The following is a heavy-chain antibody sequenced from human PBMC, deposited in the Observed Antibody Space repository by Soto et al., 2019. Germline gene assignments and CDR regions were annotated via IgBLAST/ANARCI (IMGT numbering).Heavy chain of an antibody. D-gene: IGHD3-3*01. CDR1: GGSISSGGYY. V-gene: IGHV4-31*03. Sequence: PSETLSLTCTVSGGSISSGGYYWSWIRQHPGKGLEWIGYVYYSGSTYYNPSLKSRVTISVDTSKNQFSLKLSSVTAADTAVYYCARGGWTLRFLEWCTFDYWGQGTLVTVSS. J-gene: IGHJ4*02. CDR3: ARGGWTLRFLEWCTFDY. CDR2: VYYSGST.